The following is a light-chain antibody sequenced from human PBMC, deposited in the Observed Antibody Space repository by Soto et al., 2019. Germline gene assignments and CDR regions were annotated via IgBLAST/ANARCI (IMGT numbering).Light chain of an antibody. CDR1: KSLLYNNTFNY. J-gene: IGKJ5*01. V-gene: IGKV2-28*01. CDR3: LQALQSLT. Sequence: EIVMTQSPLTLPFTPGEPASMSCRSSKSLLYNNTFNYLDWYLQKPGQSPHLLIYLGSNRASGVHDRFSGSGSGTDFSLKIRRVEAEDVGTYYCLQALQSLTCGQGTRLEIK. CDR2: LGS.